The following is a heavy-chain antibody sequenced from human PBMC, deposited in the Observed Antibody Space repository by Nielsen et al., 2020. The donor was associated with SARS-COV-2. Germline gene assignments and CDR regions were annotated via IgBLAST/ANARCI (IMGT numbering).Heavy chain of an antibody. J-gene: IGHJ4*02. CDR1: GGPISSYY. D-gene: IGHD6-19*01. V-gene: IGHV4-59*13. Sequence: SETLSLTCTVSGGPISSYYWSWIRQPPGKGLEWIGYIYYSGSTNYNPSLKSRVTISVDTSKNQFSLKLSSVTAADTAVYYCARGGSSGWYGGFDYWGQGTLVTVPS. CDR2: IYYSGST. CDR3: ARGGSSGWYGGFDY.